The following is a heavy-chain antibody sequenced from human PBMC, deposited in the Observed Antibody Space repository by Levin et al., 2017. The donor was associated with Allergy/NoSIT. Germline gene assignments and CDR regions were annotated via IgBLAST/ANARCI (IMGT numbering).Heavy chain of an antibody. D-gene: IGHD1-26*01. Sequence: GGSLRLSCAASGFTFSNVWMSWVRQAPGKGLEWVGRIKSKSDGGTTDHAAPVKGRFTISRDDSKNTLYLQANSLKTEDTGVYYCTTDPRWELRGEDFDFWGQGTMVTVSS. CDR2: IKSKSDGGTT. CDR3: TTDPRWELRGEDFDF. V-gene: IGHV3-15*01. CDR1: GFTFSNVW. J-gene: IGHJ3*01.